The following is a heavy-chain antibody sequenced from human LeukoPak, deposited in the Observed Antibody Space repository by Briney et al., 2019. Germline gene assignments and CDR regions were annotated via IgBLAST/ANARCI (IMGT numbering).Heavy chain of an antibody. Sequence: SETLSLTCTVSGGSISSYYWSWIRQPPGKGLEWIGHIHNSGNTNYNPSLKSRVTMSVDTSKNQFSLKLDSVTAADTAVYYCARRATRTGSVDYWGQGTLVTVSS. D-gene: IGHD1-26*01. J-gene: IGHJ4*02. CDR2: IHNSGNT. V-gene: IGHV4-59*08. CDR3: ARRATRTGSVDY. CDR1: GGSISSYY.